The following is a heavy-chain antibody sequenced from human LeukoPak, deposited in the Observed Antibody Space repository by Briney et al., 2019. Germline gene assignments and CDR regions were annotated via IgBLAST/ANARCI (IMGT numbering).Heavy chain of an antibody. CDR2: IYSGGSGVTT. J-gene: IGHJ4*02. Sequence: GGSLRLSCEASGVTVNSNCMNWVRQAPGQGLEWVSVIYSGGSGVTTYYADSVKGRFAISRDSFKNTLYLQMNSLRAEDTAVYYCARESPDRPGFDYWGQGTLVTVSS. CDR3: ARESPDRPGFDY. D-gene: IGHD6-6*01. CDR1: GVTVNSNC. V-gene: IGHV3-53*01.